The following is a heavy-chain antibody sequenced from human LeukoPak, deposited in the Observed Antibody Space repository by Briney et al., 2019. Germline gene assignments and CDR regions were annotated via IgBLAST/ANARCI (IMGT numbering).Heavy chain of an antibody. Sequence: GGSLRLSCAVSGFTIRSYAMNWVRQAPGKGLEWVSTISASTDSTYYTDSVKGRFTIARDNFRNMLHLEMNSLRAEDTAVYYCAQGGAVPSTGLDYWGQGSLVTVSS. D-gene: IGHD6-19*01. CDR2: ISASTDST. V-gene: IGHV3-23*01. CDR1: GFTIRSYA. CDR3: AQGGAVPSTGLDY. J-gene: IGHJ4*02.